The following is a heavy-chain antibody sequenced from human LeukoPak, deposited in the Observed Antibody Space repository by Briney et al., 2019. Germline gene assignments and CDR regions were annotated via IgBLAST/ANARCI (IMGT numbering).Heavy chain of an antibody. V-gene: IGHV4-59*08. Sequence: PSETLSLTCTVSGGSISSYYWSWIRQPPGKGLEWIGYIHYSGSTSYNPSLKSRVTISVDTSKNQFSLKLSSVTAADTAVYYCARRGEYFQHWGQGTLVTVSS. CDR1: GGSISSYY. J-gene: IGHJ1*01. CDR2: IHYSGST. CDR3: ARRGEYFQH.